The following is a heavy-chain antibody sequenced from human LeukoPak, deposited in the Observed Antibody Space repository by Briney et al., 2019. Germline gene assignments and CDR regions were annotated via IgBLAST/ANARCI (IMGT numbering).Heavy chain of an antibody. CDR3: ARLVCSTIPCYGKFYFDS. J-gene: IGHJ4*02. CDR1: GFTFSSYA. CDR2: ITGSSDSI. D-gene: IGHD2-2*01. Sequence: PGGSLRLSCAASGFTFSSYAMEWVRQAPGKGLEWVSSITGSSDSIYYADSVKGRFTISRDNAKNSVYLQMNSLRAEDTAVYYCARLVCSTIPCYGKFYFDSWGQGTLVTVSS. V-gene: IGHV3-21*01.